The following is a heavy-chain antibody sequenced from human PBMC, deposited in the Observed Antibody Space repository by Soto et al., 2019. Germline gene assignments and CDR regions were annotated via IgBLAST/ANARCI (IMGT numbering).Heavy chain of an antibody. V-gene: IGHV3-23*01. CDR1: GFTFSDSV. CDR3: AKSKGYYYYYGMDV. J-gene: IGHJ6*02. Sequence: PGGSLRLSCVGSGFTFSDSVMAWVRQAPGKGLEWLSVMSGDGRTRYALSVTGRFTISRDNSKNTLYLQMRSLRAEDTAVYYCAKSKGYYYYYGMDVWGQGTTVTVSS. CDR2: MSGDGRT.